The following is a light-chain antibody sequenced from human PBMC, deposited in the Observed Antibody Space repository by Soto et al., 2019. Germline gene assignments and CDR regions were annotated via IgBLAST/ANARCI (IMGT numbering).Light chain of an antibody. Sequence: VLTQPASVSGSPGQSITISCTGTSSDVGGYNYVSWYQQHPGKAPKLMIYDVSSRPSGVSNRFSGSKSGNTASLTISGLQAEDEADYYCSSYTSSSTLYAFGTGTKLTVL. CDR3: SSYTSSSTLYA. J-gene: IGLJ1*01. V-gene: IGLV2-14*01. CDR2: DVS. CDR1: SSDVGGYNY.